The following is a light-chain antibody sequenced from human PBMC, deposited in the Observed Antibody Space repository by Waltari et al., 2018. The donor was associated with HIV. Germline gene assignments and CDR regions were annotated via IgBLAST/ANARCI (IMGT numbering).Light chain of an antibody. CDR2: RIS. V-gene: IGKV2-30*01. CDR3: MQATYWLFT. J-gene: IGKJ2*01. Sequence: VVLTQSPLSLPVTLGQPASISCRSTQSLVYSDGNTYLNWFHQRPGQSPRRLMYRISHRDSGVPDRFSGSGSGSNFTLNISRVEAEDVGVYYCMQATYWLFTFGQGTKLEIK. CDR1: QSLVYSDGNTY.